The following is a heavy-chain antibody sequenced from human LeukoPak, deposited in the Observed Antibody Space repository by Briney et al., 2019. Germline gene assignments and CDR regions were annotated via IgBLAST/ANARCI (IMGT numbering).Heavy chain of an antibody. CDR3: ARNLFGDGEDY. CDR2: ISSSSSYI. D-gene: IGHD3-10*02. Sequence: GGSLRLSCAASGFTFSSYSMNWVRQAPGKGLEWVSSISSSSSYIYYADSVKGRFTISRDNAKNLLYLQMNSLRAEDTAVYYCARNLFGDGEDYWGQGTLVTVSS. V-gene: IGHV3-21*01. CDR1: GFTFSSYS. J-gene: IGHJ4*02.